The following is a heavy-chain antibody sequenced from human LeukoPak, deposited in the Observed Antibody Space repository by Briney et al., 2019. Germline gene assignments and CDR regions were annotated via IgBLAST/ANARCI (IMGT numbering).Heavy chain of an antibody. CDR2: INPNSGGT. J-gene: IGHJ4*02. CDR1: GYTFTGYY. CDR3: AREPMVAATTLPDF. Sequence: ASVKVSCKASGYTFTGYYMHWVRQAPGQGLEWMGWINPNSGGTNYAQKFQGRVTMTRDTSISTAYMELSRLRSDDTAVYYCAREPMVAATTLPDFWGQGTLVTVSS. D-gene: IGHD2-15*01. V-gene: IGHV1-2*02.